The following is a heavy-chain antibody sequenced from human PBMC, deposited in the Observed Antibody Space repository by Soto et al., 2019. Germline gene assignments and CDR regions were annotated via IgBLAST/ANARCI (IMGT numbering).Heavy chain of an antibody. V-gene: IGHV3-21*01. CDR3: ARDLTTDNYDRYGMDV. D-gene: IGHD4-4*01. CDR2: ISSSSSYI. Sequence: EVQLVESGGGLVKPGGSLRLSCAASGVTFSSYSMNWVRQAPGKWLEWVSSISSSSSYIYYADSVKGRFTISRDNAKNSLYLQMNSLRAEDTAVYYCARDLTTDNYDRYGMDVWGNGTTVTFSS. J-gene: IGHJ6*04. CDR1: GVTFSSYS.